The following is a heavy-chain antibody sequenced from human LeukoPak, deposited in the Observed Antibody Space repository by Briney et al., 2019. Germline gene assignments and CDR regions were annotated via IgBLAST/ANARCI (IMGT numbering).Heavy chain of an antibody. CDR1: GGTFSSYA. CDR3: ASQVPAQFDP. D-gene: IGHD1-1*01. Sequence: SVKVSCKASGGTFSSYAISWVRQAPGQGLEWMGGIITIFGTANYAQKFQGRVTITADESTSTAYMELSSLRSEDTAVYYCASQVPAQFDPWGQGTLVTVSS. J-gene: IGHJ5*02. CDR2: IITIFGTA. V-gene: IGHV1-69*13.